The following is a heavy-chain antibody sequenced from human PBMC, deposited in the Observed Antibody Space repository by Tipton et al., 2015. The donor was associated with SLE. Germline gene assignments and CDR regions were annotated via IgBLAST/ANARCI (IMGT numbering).Heavy chain of an antibody. CDR1: GGSFSGYY. J-gene: IGHJ4*02. D-gene: IGHD2-2*01. CDR2: IYYSGST. Sequence: TLSLTCAVYGGSFSGYYWGWIRQPPGKGLEWIGSIYYSGSTYYNPSLKSRVTISVDTSKNQFSLKLSSVTAADTAVYYCARVPSVVVPAALFDYWGQGTLVTVSS. V-gene: IGHV4-34*01. CDR3: ARVPSVVVPAALFDY.